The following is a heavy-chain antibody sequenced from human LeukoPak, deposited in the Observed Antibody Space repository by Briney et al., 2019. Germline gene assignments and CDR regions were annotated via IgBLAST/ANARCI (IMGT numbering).Heavy chain of an antibody. CDR2: ISAYNGNT. D-gene: IGHD3-3*01. J-gene: IGHJ4*02. CDR1: GGTFSSYA. Sequence: ASVKVSCKASGGTFSSYAISWVRQAPGQGLEWMGWISAYNGNTNYAQKLQGRVTMTTDTSTSTAYMELRSLRSDDTAVYYCARDQRALGGRFGVVSYWGQGTLATVSS. V-gene: IGHV1-18*01. CDR3: ARDQRALGGRFGVVSY.